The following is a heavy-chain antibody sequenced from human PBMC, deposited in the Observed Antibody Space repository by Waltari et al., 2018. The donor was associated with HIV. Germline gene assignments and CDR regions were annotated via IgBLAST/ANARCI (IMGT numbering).Heavy chain of an antibody. D-gene: IGHD3-3*01. Sequence: QVQLVESGGGVVQPGRSLRLSCAASGFTFSSYGWHRDRQAPGKGLEWVAVISYDGSNKYYADSVKGRFTISRDNSKNTLYLQMNSLRAEDTAVYYCAKDARFLDLDYYYGMDVWGQGTTVTVSS. CDR1: GFTFSSYG. CDR2: ISYDGSNK. V-gene: IGHV3-30*18. CDR3: AKDARFLDLDYYYGMDV. J-gene: IGHJ6*02.